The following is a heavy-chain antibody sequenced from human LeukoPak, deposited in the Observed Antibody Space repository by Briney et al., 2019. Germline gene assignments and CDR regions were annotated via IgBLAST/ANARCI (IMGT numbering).Heavy chain of an antibody. D-gene: IGHD2-2*01. CDR3: ARDWRDCSSTSCSPYYYYYMDV. CDR1: GFTFSSYA. Sequence: GGSLRLSCAASGFTFSSYAMHWVRQAPGKGLEYVSAISSNGGSTYYANSVKGRFTISRDNSKNTLYLQMGSLRAKDMAVYYCARDWRDCSSTSCSPYYYYYMDVWGKGTTVTVSS. CDR2: ISSNGGST. V-gene: IGHV3-64*01. J-gene: IGHJ6*03.